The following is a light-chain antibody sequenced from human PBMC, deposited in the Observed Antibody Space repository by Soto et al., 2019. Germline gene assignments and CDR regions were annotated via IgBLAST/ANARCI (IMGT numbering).Light chain of an antibody. CDR3: MQTLQTWA. Sequence: DIVLTQSPLSLPVTPGEPASISCRSSQSLLHSSGYNRLDWYLQKPGQSPQLLIYLGSNRASGVPDRFSGSGSGTDFTLKISRVEAEDVGVSFCMQTLQTWAFGQGTKVEIK. V-gene: IGKV2-28*01. CDR1: QSLLHSSGYNR. CDR2: LGS. J-gene: IGKJ1*01.